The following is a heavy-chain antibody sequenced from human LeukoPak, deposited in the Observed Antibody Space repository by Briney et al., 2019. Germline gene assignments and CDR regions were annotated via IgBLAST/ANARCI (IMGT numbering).Heavy chain of an antibody. CDR1: GFTFSSYS. J-gene: IGHJ4*02. V-gene: IGHV3-48*04. D-gene: IGHD1-20*01. CDR2: ISSSSSTI. CDR3: ARDVTGTSGY. Sequence: HPGGSLRLSCAASGFTFSSYSMNWVRQAPGKGLEWVSYISSSSSTIYYADSVKGRFTISRDNAKNSLYLQMNSLRAEDTAVYYCARDVTGTSGYWGQGTLVTVSS.